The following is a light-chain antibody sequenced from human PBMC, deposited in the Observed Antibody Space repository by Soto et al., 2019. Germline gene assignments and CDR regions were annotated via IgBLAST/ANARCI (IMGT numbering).Light chain of an antibody. J-gene: IGKJ1*01. CDR1: QSVSSN. V-gene: IGKV3D-15*01. CDR3: QQYNSYSGA. CDR2: GAS. Sequence: VLTQPLATVSVANGHRASLSCRRRQSVSSNLAAYQQKPRQAPTILIYGASTRATGIPPRCSGSGSSTEFTLTISSRQPPDVTTYYYQQYNSYSGAFGQGTKVDIK.